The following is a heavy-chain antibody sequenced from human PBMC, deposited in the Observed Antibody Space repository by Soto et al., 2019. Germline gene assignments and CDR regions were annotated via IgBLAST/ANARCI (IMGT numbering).Heavy chain of an antibody. J-gene: IGHJ6*02. CDR2: INSDGSST. V-gene: IGHV3-74*01. Sequence: PGGSLRLSCAASGFTFSSYWMHWVRQAPGKGLVWVSRINSDGSSTSYADSVKGRFTISRDNAKNTLYLQMNSLRAEDTAVYYCARDRYDFWSGYFGDYYYYGMDVWGQGTTVTVSS. D-gene: IGHD3-3*01. CDR1: GFTFSSYW. CDR3: ARDRYDFWSGYFGDYYYYGMDV.